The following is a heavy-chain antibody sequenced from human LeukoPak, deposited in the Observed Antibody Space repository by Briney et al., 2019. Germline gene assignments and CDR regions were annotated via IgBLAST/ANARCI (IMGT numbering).Heavy chain of an antibody. D-gene: IGHD1-26*01. V-gene: IGHV1-69*01. Sequence: SVKLSCKASGGTFSSYAISWVRQAPGQGLEWMGGIIPIFGTANYAQKLQGRVTIAADESTSTAYMELSSLRSEDTAVYYCARGLVGATGDYWGQGTLVTVSS. CDR1: GGTFSSYA. CDR2: IIPIFGTA. CDR3: ARGLVGATGDY. J-gene: IGHJ4*02.